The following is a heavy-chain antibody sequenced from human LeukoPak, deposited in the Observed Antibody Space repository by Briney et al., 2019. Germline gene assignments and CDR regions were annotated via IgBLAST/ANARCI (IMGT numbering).Heavy chain of an antibody. Sequence: PGGSLRLSCAASGFSFSSYALTWVRQAPGKGLEWVSAISGSGGSTYYTDSVRGRFTVSRDNAKNTLDLQMNSLRAEDTAVYYCARGGWGTAIDYWAQGTLVTVSS. J-gene: IGHJ4*02. V-gene: IGHV3-23*01. D-gene: IGHD1-7*01. CDR2: ISGSGGST. CDR3: ARGGWGTAIDY. CDR1: GFSFSSYA.